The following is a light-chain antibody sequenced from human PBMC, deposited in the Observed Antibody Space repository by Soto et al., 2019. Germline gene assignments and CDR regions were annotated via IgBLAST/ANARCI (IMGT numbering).Light chain of an antibody. CDR1: QGISSY. V-gene: IGKV1-8*01. CDR2: AAS. CDR3: QQYYSYPRT. J-gene: IGKJ1*01. Sequence: AIRMTQSPSSFSESTGDRVAITCRASQGISSYLAWYQQKPGKAPKLLIYAASTLQSGVPSRFSGSGSGTDFTLTISCLQSEDCATYYCQQYYSYPRTFVQGTKVDIK.